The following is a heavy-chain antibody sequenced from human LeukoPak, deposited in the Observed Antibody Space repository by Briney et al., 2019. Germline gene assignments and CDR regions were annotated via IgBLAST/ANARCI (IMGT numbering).Heavy chain of an antibody. V-gene: IGHV4-59*01. D-gene: IGHD3-3*01. CDR3: ARGRLRFLEWSNFDY. J-gene: IGHJ4*02. CDR2: IYYSGST. Sequence: SETLSLTCTVSGGSISSYYWSRIRQPPGKGLEWIGYIYYSGSTNYNPSLKSRVTISVDTSKNQFSLKLSSVTAADTAVYYCARGRLRFLEWSNFDYWGQGTLVTVSS. CDR1: GGSISSYY.